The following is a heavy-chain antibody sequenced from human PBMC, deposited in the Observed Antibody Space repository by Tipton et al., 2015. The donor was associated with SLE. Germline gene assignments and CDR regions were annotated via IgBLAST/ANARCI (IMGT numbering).Heavy chain of an antibody. D-gene: IGHD1-1*01. Sequence: SLRLSCAASGFTFDDYAMHWVRQAPGKGLEWVSGISWNSGSIGYADSVKGRFTISRDNAKNSLYLQMNSLRAEDTALYYCAKDFRTTGNYCGQGTLVAVSS. CDR2: ISWNSGSI. J-gene: IGHJ4*02. CDR1: GFTFDDYA. V-gene: IGHV3-9*01. CDR3: AKDFRTTGNY.